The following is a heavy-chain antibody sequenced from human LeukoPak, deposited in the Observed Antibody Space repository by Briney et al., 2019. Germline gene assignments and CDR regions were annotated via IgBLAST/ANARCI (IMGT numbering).Heavy chain of an antibody. CDR3: ARVGVVVAATGNLWFDP. V-gene: IGHV3-48*03. J-gene: IGHJ5*02. CDR1: GFTFSSYE. CDR2: ISSSGTTI. D-gene: IGHD2-15*01. Sequence: PGGSLRLSCAASGFTFSSYEMNWVRQAPGKGLECVSYISSSGTTIYYADSVKGRFTISRDNAKNSLYLQMNSLRAEDTAVYYCARVGVVVAATGNLWFDPWGQGTLVTVSS.